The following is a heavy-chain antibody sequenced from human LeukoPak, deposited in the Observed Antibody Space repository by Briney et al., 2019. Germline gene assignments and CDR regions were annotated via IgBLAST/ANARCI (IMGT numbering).Heavy chain of an antibody. CDR1: GFTFSSYAM. CDR3: ARGGSFYAFAI. Sequence: GSLRLSCAASGFTFSSYAMHWVRQSPGKGLEWIGEIYHSGSINYNPSLKSRVTISVDKSKNQLSLKLSSVTAADTAVYYCARGGSFYAFAIWGQGTMVTVSS. V-gene: IGHV4-4*02. CDR2: IYHSGSI. J-gene: IGHJ3*02. D-gene: IGHD1-26*01.